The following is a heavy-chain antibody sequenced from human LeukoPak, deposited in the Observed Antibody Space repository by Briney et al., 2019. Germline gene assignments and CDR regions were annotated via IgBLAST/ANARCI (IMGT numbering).Heavy chain of an antibody. V-gene: IGHV3-7*01. Sequence: TGGSLRLSCAASGFTFNSYWMSWVRQAPGKGLEWVANIKQDGSEKYYVDSVKGRFTTSRDNAKNSLYLHMNSLRAEDTAVYYCASVREWQLQNAPFDYWGQGTLVTVSS. D-gene: IGHD1-26*01. CDR2: IKQDGSEK. CDR1: GFTFNSYW. CDR3: ASVREWQLQNAPFDY. J-gene: IGHJ4*02.